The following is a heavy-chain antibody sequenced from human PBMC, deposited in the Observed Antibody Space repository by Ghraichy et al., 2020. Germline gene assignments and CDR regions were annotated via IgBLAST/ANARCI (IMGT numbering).Heavy chain of an antibody. D-gene: IGHD4-17*01. CDR3: ARDRSLNGDHRGY. V-gene: IGHV3-30*03. J-gene: IGHJ4*02. Sequence: GGSLRLSCAASGFTFNNYPMHWVRQTPAKGLEWVARISYDGGDKAYADSVGGRFTISRDNSKNTLYLQMNSLRDEDTAVYYCARDRSLNGDHRGYWGQGTLVTVSS. CDR1: GFTFNNYP. CDR2: ISYDGGDK.